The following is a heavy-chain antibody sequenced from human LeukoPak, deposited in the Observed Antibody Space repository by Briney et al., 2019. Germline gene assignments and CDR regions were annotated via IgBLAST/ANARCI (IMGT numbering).Heavy chain of an antibody. Sequence: GGSWGLSCLSSELRFGSYWMGWVRQAPGKGLNWLANKKEDGSEKYYVDSVKGRFTISRDNAISRDNAKNSLFLQMNSLRAEDTAVYYCASLLSGGFDIWGQGTMVTVSS. CDR1: ELRFGSYW. V-gene: IGHV3-7*03. J-gene: IGHJ3*02. CDR2: KKEDGSEK. CDR3: ASLLSGGFDI. D-gene: IGHD2-2*01.